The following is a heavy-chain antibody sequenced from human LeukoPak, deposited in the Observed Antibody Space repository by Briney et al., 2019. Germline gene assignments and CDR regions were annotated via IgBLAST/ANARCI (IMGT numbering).Heavy chain of an antibody. D-gene: IGHD4-11*01. J-gene: IGHJ4*02. V-gene: IGHV3-74*01. CDR2: ISTDASST. Sequence: GGSLRLSCAASGFTFSSYWMHWVRQAPGKGLVWVSRISTDASSTTYADSVKGRFTISRDNAKGTLYLQMSSLRAEDTAVYYCTGHHQAYSRTYWGQGTLVTVSS. CDR3: TGHHQAYSRTY. CDR1: GFTFSSYW.